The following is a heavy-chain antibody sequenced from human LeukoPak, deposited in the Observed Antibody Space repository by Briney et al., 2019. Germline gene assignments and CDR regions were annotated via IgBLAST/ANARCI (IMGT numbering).Heavy chain of an antibody. V-gene: IGHV1-2*02. CDR1: GYTFTGYY. CDR3: ARAMSITMIVVVSPY. Sequence: ASVKVSCKASGYTFTGYYMHWVRQAPGQGFEWMGWINPNSGGTNYAQKFQGRVTMTRDTSISTAYMELSRLRSDDTAVYYCARAMSITMIVVVSPYWGQGTLVTVSS. CDR2: INPNSGGT. D-gene: IGHD3-22*01. J-gene: IGHJ4*02.